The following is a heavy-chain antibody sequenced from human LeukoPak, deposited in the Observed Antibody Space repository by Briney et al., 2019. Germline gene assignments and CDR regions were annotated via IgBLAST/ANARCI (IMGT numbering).Heavy chain of an antibody. J-gene: IGHJ4*02. V-gene: IGHV1-3*01. CDR1: GYTFTRYP. D-gene: IGHD1-14*01. CDR2: INPGSGNT. CDR3: ARVTGGANFDH. Sequence: GASVKVSCKASGYTFTRYPMHWVRQVPGQRLEWMGVINPGSGNTNYAQKFQDRVTMTRDTSTGTVYMELSSLRSEDTAVYFCARVTGGANFDHWGQGTLVTVSS.